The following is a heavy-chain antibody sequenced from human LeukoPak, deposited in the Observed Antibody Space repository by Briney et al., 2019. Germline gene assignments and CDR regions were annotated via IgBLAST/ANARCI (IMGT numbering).Heavy chain of an antibody. CDR3: AGLVGRYSSGLYYYYFDY. Sequence: PSETLSLTCTVSGDSINTLDLWSWVRQPPGKGLEWIGEMYLSGTTHSNPSVKSRVTISIDKSKNQFFLNLSSVTAADTAVYYCAGLVGRYSSGLYYYYFDYWGQGTLVTVSS. CDR1: GDSINTLDL. CDR2: MYLSGTT. J-gene: IGHJ4*02. V-gene: IGHV4-4*02. D-gene: IGHD3-22*01.